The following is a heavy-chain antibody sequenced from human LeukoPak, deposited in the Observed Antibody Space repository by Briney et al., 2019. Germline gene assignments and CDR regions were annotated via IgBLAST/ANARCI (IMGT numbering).Heavy chain of an antibody. Sequence: GGSLRLSCAASGFTFGIYAMSWVRQAPGKGLEWVSGISGSGGSTYYADSVKGRFTISRDNSKNTLYLQMNSLRAEDTAVYYCAKDLYGDYDLDYWGQGTLVTVSS. J-gene: IGHJ4*02. D-gene: IGHD4-17*01. V-gene: IGHV3-23*01. CDR2: ISGSGGST. CDR1: GFTFGIYA. CDR3: AKDLYGDYDLDY.